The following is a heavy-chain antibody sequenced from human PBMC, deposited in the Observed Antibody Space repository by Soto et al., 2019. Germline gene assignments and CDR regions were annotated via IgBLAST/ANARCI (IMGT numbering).Heavy chain of an antibody. Sequence: EVQLVESGGGLIQPGGSLRLSCAASGFTVSIDYMSWVRQAPGNGLEWVSVIYSGGSTYYADSVKGRFTISRDNSKNTLYLQMNSLRAEDTAVYYCARNYDSTAGGAFDIWGQGTMVTVSS. CDR2: IYSGGST. V-gene: IGHV3-53*01. CDR1: GFTVSIDY. D-gene: IGHD3-22*01. CDR3: ARNYDSTAGGAFDI. J-gene: IGHJ3*02.